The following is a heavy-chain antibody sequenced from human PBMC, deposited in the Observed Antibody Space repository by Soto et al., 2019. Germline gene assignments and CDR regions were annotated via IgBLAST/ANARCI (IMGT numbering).Heavy chain of an antibody. J-gene: IGHJ3*02. CDR1: GYNFNRYW. V-gene: IGHV5-51*01. CDR3: ARSVVNDTYDAFDI. CDR2: IYPGDSDT. Sequence: GEALKISCKGSGYNFNRYWLGWVRQMPGKELEWMGVIYPGDSDTRYSPSLQGQVTISAAMTSSAAYLLRRRLQAADTATSYCARSVVNDTYDAFDIWSQWTMVTV. D-gene: IGHD2-15*01.